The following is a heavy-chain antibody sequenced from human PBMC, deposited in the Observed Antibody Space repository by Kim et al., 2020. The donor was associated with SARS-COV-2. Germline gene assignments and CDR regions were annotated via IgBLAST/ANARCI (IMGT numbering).Heavy chain of an antibody. Sequence: GGSLRLSCVTSGFTFSRYYMHWVRQAPGKGLEWVANISYGGTNAYYADSVKGRFTVSKDTSKNTLYLQMNSLRSEDTAVYYCARDGLYNTGAYTDSLWGQETKVIVSS. V-gene: IGHV3-30*04. CDR2: ISYGGTNA. D-gene: IGHD2-21*01. J-gene: IGHJ3*01. CDR1: GFTFSRYY. CDR3: ARDGLYNTGAYTDSL.